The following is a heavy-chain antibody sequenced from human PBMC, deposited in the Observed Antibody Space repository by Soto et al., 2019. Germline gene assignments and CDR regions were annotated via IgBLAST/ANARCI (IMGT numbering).Heavy chain of an antibody. V-gene: IGHV1-69*01. J-gene: IGHJ6*02. D-gene: IGHD5-18*01. CDR2: IIPIFGTA. CDR1: GGTFSSYA. CDR3: ARSGGTAMVRPSYYGMDV. Sequence: QVQLVQSGAEVKKPGSSVKVSCKASGGTFSSYAISWVRQAPGQGLEWMGGIIPIFGTANYAQKFQGRVTITADESTSTAYMELRSLRSEDTAVYYCARSGGTAMVRPSYYGMDVWGQGTTVTVSS.